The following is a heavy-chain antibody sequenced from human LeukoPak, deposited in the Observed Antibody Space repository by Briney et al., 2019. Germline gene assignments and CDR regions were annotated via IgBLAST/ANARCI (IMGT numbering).Heavy chain of an antibody. D-gene: IGHD5-24*01. CDR3: ARDPIQDFDY. J-gene: IGHJ4*02. CDR2: IKKDGSEK. Sequence: GGSLRLSCAASGFTFSSYWMSWVRQAPGRGLEWVATIKKDGSEKQYVDSVEGRFTISRDNAKNSLYLQMNSLRVEDTAVYYCARDPIQDFDYWGQGTLVTVSS. V-gene: IGHV3-7*01. CDR1: GFTFSSYW.